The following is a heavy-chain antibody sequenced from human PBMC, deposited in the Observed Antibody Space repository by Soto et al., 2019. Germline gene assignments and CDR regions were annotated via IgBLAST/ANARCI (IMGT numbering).Heavy chain of an antibody. CDR2: ISSLGNTI. CDR3: ARDGTFEHYNDKSTYDLDS. Sequence: EVHLVKSGGALVQRGGSLRLSCAASGFSFSSYPMNWVRQAPGRGLEWVSYISSLGNTINYADSVRGRFTGSRDNAKNSLFLPTDSLRAEDTAVYFCARDGTFEHYNDKSTYDLDSWGQGTLVTVSS. V-gene: IGHV3-48*04. D-gene: IGHD2-8*01. CDR1: GFSFSSYP. J-gene: IGHJ4*02.